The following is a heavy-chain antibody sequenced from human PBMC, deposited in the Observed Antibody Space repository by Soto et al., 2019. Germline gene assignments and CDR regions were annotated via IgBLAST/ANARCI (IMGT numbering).Heavy chain of an antibody. CDR3: AKERSSGWSFDY. D-gene: IGHD6-19*01. V-gene: IGHV3-23*01. CDR1: GFTFSTYA. J-gene: IGHJ4*02. CDR2: ISGSGDST. Sequence: PGGSLRLSCAASGFTFSTYAMNWVRQAPGKGLEWVSGISGSGDSTYYADSVKVRFTVSRDNSKNTLYLQMNSLRAEDTAVFYCAKERSSGWSFDYWGQGTLVTVSS.